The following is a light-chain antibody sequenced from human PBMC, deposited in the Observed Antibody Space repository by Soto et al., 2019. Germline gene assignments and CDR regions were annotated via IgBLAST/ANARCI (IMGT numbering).Light chain of an antibody. J-gene: IGLJ2*01. CDR2: NNN. CDR3: AAWDGDLNAVV. CDR1: SSNIGSNT. Sequence: QSVLTQPPSASETPGQRVIISCSGGSSNIGSNTVNWYQQLPGTAPKLLISNNNQRPSGGPDRFSGSTSGTSASLAISGLQSEDEADYYCAAWDGDLNAVVFGGGTKLTVL. V-gene: IGLV1-44*01.